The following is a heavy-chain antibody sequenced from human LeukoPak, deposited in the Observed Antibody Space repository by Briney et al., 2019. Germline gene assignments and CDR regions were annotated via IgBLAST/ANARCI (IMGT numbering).Heavy chain of an antibody. Sequence: SETLSLTCTVSGGSISSYYWSWVRQPPGKGLRWIGEIYHSGSTNYNPSLKSRVTISVDTSKNQFSLKLSSVTAADTAVYYCARRPTTRTSYSRWLVDWFDPWGQGTLVTVSS. CDR2: IYHSGST. CDR1: GGSISSYY. D-gene: IGHD6-19*01. V-gene: IGHV4-34*01. CDR3: ARRPTTRTSYSRWLVDWFDP. J-gene: IGHJ5*02.